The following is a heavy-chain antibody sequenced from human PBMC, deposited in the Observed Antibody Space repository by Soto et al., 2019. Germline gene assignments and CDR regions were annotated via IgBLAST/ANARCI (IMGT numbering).Heavy chain of an antibody. D-gene: IGHD3-10*01. Sequence: SLTSAVRGGSFSGCYWSWLRQPPGKGLEWIGEINHSGSTNYNPSLKSRVTISVDTSKNQFSLKLSSVTAADTAVYYCARGLSTIVLLWFGEYYFDYWGQGTLVTVSS. CDR3: ARGLSTIVLLWFGEYYFDY. CDR2: INHSGST. V-gene: IGHV4-34*01. J-gene: IGHJ4*02. CDR1: GGSFSGCY.